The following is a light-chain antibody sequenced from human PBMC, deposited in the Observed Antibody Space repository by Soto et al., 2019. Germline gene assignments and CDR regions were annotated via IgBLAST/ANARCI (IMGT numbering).Light chain of an antibody. CDR3: QSYDSSLGGNYV. CDR1: SSNIGAGYD. Sequence: QSVLTQPPSVSGAPGQRVTISCTGSSSNIGAGYDVHWFQQSPGTAPKLLIYGTNNRPSGVPDRFSGSKSGTSVSLAITGLQAEDEADYYCQSYDSSLGGNYVFGTGTKVTVL. J-gene: IGLJ1*01. CDR2: GTN. V-gene: IGLV1-40*01.